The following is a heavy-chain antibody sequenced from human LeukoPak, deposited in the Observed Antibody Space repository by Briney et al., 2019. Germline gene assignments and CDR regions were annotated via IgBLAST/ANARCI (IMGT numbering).Heavy chain of an antibody. J-gene: IGHJ6*01. CDR1: GLSFSIYS. CDR3: ARVCRDGNNINFYQAMDV. V-gene: IGHV3-74*01. CDR2: INSDGTSA. Sequence: GGSLRLSCAASGLSFSIYSMNGVRQAPGEGLVWVSRINSDGTSASYGDSVKGRFTISRDNAKNTPFLQMNRLRAEDTGVYDCARVCRDGNNINFYQAMDVWGQGTTVTVFS. D-gene: IGHD5-24*01.